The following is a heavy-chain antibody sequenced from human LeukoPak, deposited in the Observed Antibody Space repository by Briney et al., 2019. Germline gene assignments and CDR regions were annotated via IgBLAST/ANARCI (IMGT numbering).Heavy chain of an antibody. CDR1: GGSISSSSYY. J-gene: IGHJ6*02. Sequence: SETLSLTCTVSGGSISSSSYYWGWIRQPPGKGLEWIGSIYYSGSAYYNPSLKSRVTISVDTSKNQFSLKLSSVTAADTAVYYCARPSYGDYTKYYYYYGMDVWGQGTTVTVSS. CDR2: IYYSGSA. V-gene: IGHV4-39*07. D-gene: IGHD4-17*01. CDR3: ARPSYGDYTKYYYYYGMDV.